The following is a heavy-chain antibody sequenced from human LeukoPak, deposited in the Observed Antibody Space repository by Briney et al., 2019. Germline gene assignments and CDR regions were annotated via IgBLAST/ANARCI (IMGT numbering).Heavy chain of an antibody. CDR1: KFTFSSYW. CDR2: IDTSGST. D-gene: IGHD1-26*01. CDR3: ATTTKLAWFDP. Sequence: GSLRLSCAASKFTFSSYWMSWIRQPPGKGLEWIGYIDTSGSTNSNPSLKSRVTISVDASKNQFSLRLSSVTAADTAVYYCATTTKLAWFDPWGQGTLVTVSS. V-gene: IGHV4-4*09. J-gene: IGHJ5*02.